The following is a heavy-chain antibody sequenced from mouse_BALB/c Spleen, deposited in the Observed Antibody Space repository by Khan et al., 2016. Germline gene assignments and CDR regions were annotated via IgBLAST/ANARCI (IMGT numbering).Heavy chain of an antibody. D-gene: IGHD1-2*01. CDR1: GYAFSSSW. V-gene: IGHV1-82*01. Sequence: QVQLQQSGPELVKPGASVKISCKASGYAFSSSWMHWVTQRPGQGLEWIGRISPGDGDTNYNGKFKGKATLTADQSSSTAYLQLSRLTSGDSAVYCCARGYGDGTMEYWGQGTSVTVSS. CDR2: ISPGDGDT. CDR3: ARGYGDGTMEY. J-gene: IGHJ4*01.